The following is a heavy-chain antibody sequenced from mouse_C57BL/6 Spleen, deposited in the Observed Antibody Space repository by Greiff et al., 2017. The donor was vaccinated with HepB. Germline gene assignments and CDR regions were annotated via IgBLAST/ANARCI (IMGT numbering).Heavy chain of an antibody. CDR2: ISYDGSN. CDR3: ARERKFLDYFDY. V-gene: IGHV3-6*01. J-gene: IGHJ2*01. CDR1: GYSITSGYY. Sequence: EVKLQESGPGPVKPSQSLSLTCSVTGYSITSGYYWNWIRQFPGNKLEWMGYISYDGSNNYNPSLKNRISITRDTSKNQFFLKLNSVTTEDTATYYCARERKFLDYFDYWGQGTTLTVSS.